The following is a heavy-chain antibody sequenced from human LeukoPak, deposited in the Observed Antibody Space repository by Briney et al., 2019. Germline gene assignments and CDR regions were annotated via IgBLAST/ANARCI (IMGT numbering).Heavy chain of an antibody. CDR1: GFTFSNYW. V-gene: IGHV3-74*01. J-gene: IGHJ4*02. CDR2: INSDESTT. Sequence: GGSLRLSCAASGFTFSNYWMHWVRQAPGKGLVWAPRINSDESTTTYADSAKGRFTISRDNAKNTLYLQMNSLRAEDTAVYYCARDPGTAMGRALDYWGQGTLVTVSS. D-gene: IGHD5-18*01. CDR3: ARDPGTAMGRALDY.